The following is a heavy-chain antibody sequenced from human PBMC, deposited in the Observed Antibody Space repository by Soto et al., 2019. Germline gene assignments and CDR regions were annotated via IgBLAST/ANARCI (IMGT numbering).Heavy chain of an antibody. CDR2: ISAYNGNT. CDR1: GYTFTSYG. Sequence: QVPLVQSGAEVKKPGASVKVSCKASGYTFTSYGISWVRQAPGQGLEWMGWISAYNGNTNYAQKLQGRVTMTTDTSTSTAYMELRSLRSDDTAVYYCAREEWLRSSLTYYYYMDVWGKGTTVTVSS. V-gene: IGHV1-18*01. CDR3: AREEWLRSSLTYYYYMDV. J-gene: IGHJ6*03. D-gene: IGHD5-12*01.